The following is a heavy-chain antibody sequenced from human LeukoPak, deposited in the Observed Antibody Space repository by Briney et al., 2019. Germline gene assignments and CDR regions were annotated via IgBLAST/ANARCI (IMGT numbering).Heavy chain of an antibody. CDR2: INPSSGGT. CDR1: GYTFTGYY. Sequence: ASVKVSCKASGYTFTGYYMHWVRQAPGQGLEWMGWINPSSGGTNYAQKLQGRVTMTRDTSISTAYMELSRLRSDDTAVYYCARSTVASYYFDYWGQGTLVTVSS. V-gene: IGHV1-2*02. D-gene: IGHD4-17*01. CDR3: ARSTVASYYFDY. J-gene: IGHJ4*02.